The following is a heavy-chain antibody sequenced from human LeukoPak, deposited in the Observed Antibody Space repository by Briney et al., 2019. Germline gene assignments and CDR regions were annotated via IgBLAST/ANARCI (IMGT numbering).Heavy chain of an antibody. V-gene: IGHV1-18*01. J-gene: IGHJ6*02. CDR2: ISAYNGNT. CDR3: ALRQGRRHLYYYGMDV. Sequence: ASVKVSCKASGYTFTSYGISWVRQALGQGLEWMGWISAYNGNTNYAQKLQGRVTMTTDTSTSTAYMELRSLRSDDTAVYYCALRQGRRHLYYYGMDVWGQGTTVTVSS. CDR1: GYTFTSYG.